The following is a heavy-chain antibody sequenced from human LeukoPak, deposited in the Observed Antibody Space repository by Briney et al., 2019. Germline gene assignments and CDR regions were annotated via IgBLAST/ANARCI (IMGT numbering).Heavy chain of an antibody. V-gene: IGHV4-59*01. CDR3: AREEAPYQPFDI. Sequence: PSETLSLTCTVSGGSISSYYWSWIRQPPGKGLEWIGYIYYSGSTNYNPPLKSRVTISVDTSKNQFSLKLSSVTAADTAVYYCAREEAPYQPFDIWGQGTMVTVSS. J-gene: IGHJ3*02. CDR1: GGSISSYY. D-gene: IGHD2-2*01. CDR2: IYYSGST.